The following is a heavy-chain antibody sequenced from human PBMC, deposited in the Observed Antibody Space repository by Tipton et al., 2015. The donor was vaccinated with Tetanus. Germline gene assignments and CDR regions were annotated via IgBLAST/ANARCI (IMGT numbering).Heavy chain of an antibody. V-gene: IGHV4-34*01. CDR2: INHSGST. D-gene: IGHD5-18*01. J-gene: IGHJ5*02. Sequence: TLSLTCAVYGGSFSGYYWSWIRQPPGKGLEWIGEINHSGSTNYNPSLKSRLTISVDTSKNQFSLKLSSVTAADTAVYYCASRGYSYGLFDPWGQGTLVTVSS. CDR3: ASRGYSYGLFDP. CDR1: GGSFSGYY.